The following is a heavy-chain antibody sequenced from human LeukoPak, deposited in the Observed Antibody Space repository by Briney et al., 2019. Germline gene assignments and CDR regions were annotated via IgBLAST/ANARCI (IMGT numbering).Heavy chain of an antibody. CDR3: ARGFPDCSGGSCYYYYYYYYMDV. Sequence: SETLSLTCAVYGGSFSGYYWSWIRQPPGKGLEWIGEINHSGSTNYNPSLKSRVTISVDTSKNQFSLKLSSVTAADTAVYYYARGFPDCSGGSCYYYYYYYYMDVWGKGTTVTVSS. D-gene: IGHD2-15*01. V-gene: IGHV4-34*01. CDR2: INHSGST. J-gene: IGHJ6*03. CDR1: GGSFSGYY.